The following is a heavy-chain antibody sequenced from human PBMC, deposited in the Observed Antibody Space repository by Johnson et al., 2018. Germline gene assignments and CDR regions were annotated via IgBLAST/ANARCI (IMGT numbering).Heavy chain of an antibody. Sequence: EVQLVESGGGLVQPGGSLRLSCAASGFSFSNYGMTWVRQAPGKGLEWVSHISGSGDKTYYADSVKGRFPISRDNSKNPLYVQMNSLGAEDTAVYYCANCPSCSRTTTNCHPSGYSYYMDVWGKGTTVTVSS. CDR3: ANCPSCSRTTTNCHPSGYSYYMDV. V-gene: IGHV3-23*04. J-gene: IGHJ6*03. CDR1: GFSFSNYG. D-gene: IGHD2-2*01. CDR2: ISGSGDKT.